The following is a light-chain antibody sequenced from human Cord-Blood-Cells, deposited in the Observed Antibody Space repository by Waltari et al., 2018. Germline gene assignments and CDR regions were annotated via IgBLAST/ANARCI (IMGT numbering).Light chain of an antibody. CDR3: QQYYSTPT. Sequence: DIVMTQSPDSLAVSLGERATINSKSSQSVLYSSNNKNYLAWYQQKPGQPPQLLIYWASTRESGVPDRFSGSGSGTDFTLTISSLQAEDVAVYYCQQYYSTPTFGQGTKVEIK. V-gene: IGKV4-1*01. CDR2: WAS. J-gene: IGKJ1*01. CDR1: QSVLYSSNNKNY.